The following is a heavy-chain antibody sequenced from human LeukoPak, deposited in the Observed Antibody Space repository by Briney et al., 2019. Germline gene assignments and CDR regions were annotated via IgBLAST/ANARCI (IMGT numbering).Heavy chain of an antibody. CDR1: GYTFTSYG. CDR2: ISAYNGNT. D-gene: IGHD3-3*01. J-gene: IGHJ3*02. V-gene: IGHV1-18*01. CDR3: ARERFLEWNDAFDI. Sequence: ASVKVSCKASGYTFTSYGISWVRQAPGQGLEWMGWISAYNGNTNYAQKLQGRVTMTTDTSTSTAYMELRSLRSDDTAVYYCARERFLEWNDAFDIWGQGTMVTVSS.